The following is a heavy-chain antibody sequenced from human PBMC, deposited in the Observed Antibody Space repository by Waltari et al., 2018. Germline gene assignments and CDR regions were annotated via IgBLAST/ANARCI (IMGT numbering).Heavy chain of an antibody. CDR2: IVVGSGNT. J-gene: IGHJ4*02. V-gene: IGHV1-58*03. CDR3: AANAGVGATGY. CDR1: GLPFTSSA. D-gene: IGHD1-26*01. Sequence: QMQLVQSAPAVKKPGTSVKVYCKAFGLPFTSSAVPWVRQARGQRLEWIGWIVVGSGNTNYAQKFQERVTITRDMSTSTAYMELSSLRSEDTAVYYCAANAGVGATGYWGQGTLVTVSS.